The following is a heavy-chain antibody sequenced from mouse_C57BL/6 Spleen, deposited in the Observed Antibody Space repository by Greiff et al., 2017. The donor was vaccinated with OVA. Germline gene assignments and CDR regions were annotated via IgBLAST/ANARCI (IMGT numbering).Heavy chain of an antibody. CDR3: ARLLTTGFAY. CDR1: GYAFTNYL. CDR2: INPGSGGT. D-gene: IGHD1-1*01. Sequence: QVQLKQSGAELVRPGTSVKVSCKASGYAFTNYLIEWVKQRPGQGLEWIGVINPGSGGTNYNEKFKGKATLTADKSSSTAYMQLSSLTSEDSAVYFCARLLTTGFAYWGQGTLVTVSA. J-gene: IGHJ3*01. V-gene: IGHV1-54*01.